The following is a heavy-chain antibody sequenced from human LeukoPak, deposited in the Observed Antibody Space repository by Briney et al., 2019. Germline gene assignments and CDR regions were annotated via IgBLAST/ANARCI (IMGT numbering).Heavy chain of an antibody. CDR2: ISGSGAYI. CDR3: ARDHPDYDFWSGYSYFDY. D-gene: IGHD3-3*01. CDR1: GFTFTDYI. V-gene: IGHV3-21*01. J-gene: IGHJ4*02. Sequence: PGGSLRLSCTASGFTFTDYIMHWVRQAPGKGLEWVSSISGSGAYIYYADSVKGRFTISRDNAKNSLYLQMNSLRAEDTAVYYCARDHPDYDFWSGYSYFDYWGQGTLVTVSS.